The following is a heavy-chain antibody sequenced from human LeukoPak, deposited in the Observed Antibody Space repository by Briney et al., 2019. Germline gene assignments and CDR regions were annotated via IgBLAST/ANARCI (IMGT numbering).Heavy chain of an antibody. CDR3: VRVSGATITTYYGMDV. Sequence: PSETLSLTCTVSGGSISSYYWSWVRQPPGKGLEWIGYIYYSGSTNYNPSLKSRVTMSVDTSKNQFSLRLTSVTAVDTAVYYCVRVSGATITTYYGMDVWGQGTTVTVS. CDR1: GGSISSYY. D-gene: IGHD4-11*01. V-gene: IGHV4-59*01. J-gene: IGHJ6*02. CDR2: IYYSGST.